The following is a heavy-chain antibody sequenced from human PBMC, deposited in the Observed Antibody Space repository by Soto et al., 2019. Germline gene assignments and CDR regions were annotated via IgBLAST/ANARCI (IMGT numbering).Heavy chain of an antibody. Sequence: QVQLVESGGGVVQPGGSLRVSCAASGFSFRNYGFHWVRQSPGKGLEWVAVIWFDGSKKYYADSVKGRFTISRDDSESTLYLQMNSLRAEDTVVYRCARDLGTTNYYFDYWGQGTLVTVSS. CDR3: ARDLGTTNYYFDY. V-gene: IGHV3-33*01. J-gene: IGHJ4*02. CDR1: GFSFRNYG. D-gene: IGHD4-17*01. CDR2: IWFDGSKK.